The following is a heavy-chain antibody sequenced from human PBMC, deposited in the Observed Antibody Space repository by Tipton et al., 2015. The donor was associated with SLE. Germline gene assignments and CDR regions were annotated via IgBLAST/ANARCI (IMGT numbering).Heavy chain of an antibody. V-gene: IGHV4-34*01. Sequence: TLSLTCAVSGGSFRAYYWSWIRQPPGKGLAWNGEVNHSGTTKHNPSLKSRLTTSVDTSKNQFSLMLSSVSAADTAVYYCARGEYRDWGQGTLVTVSS. CDR3: ARGEYRD. CDR2: VNHSGTT. D-gene: IGHD6-6*01. CDR1: GGSFRAYY. J-gene: IGHJ4*02.